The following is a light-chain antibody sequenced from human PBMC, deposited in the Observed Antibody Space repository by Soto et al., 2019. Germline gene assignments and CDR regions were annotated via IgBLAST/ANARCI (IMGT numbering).Light chain of an antibody. Sequence: DIQMTQSPSSLSASVGDRVTITCRASQSISSYLNWYQQKPGKAPKLLIYAASSLQSGVPSRFSGSGAGPDFTLTISRLQPEDLATYYCQQRYSTPPTFGQGTKVEIK. V-gene: IGKV1-39*01. J-gene: IGKJ1*01. CDR3: QQRYSTPPT. CDR2: AAS. CDR1: QSISSY.